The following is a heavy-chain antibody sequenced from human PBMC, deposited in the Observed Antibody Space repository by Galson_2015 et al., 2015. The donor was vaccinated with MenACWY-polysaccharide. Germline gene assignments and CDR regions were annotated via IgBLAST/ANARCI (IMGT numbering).Heavy chain of an antibody. D-gene: IGHD3-3*02. CDR3: ARDKKTIYGVEIVRYYFDR. CDR2: INVGNGNT. V-gene: IGHV1-3*01. Sequence: SVKVSCKASGYRFTSYGIHWLRQAPGQRPEWMGWINVGNGNTKSSQKFRGRVNITRDTSATTVHMELSSLRSEDTAVYYCARDKKTIYGVEIVRYYFDRWGQGALVTVSS. J-gene: IGHJ4*02. CDR1: GYRFTSYG.